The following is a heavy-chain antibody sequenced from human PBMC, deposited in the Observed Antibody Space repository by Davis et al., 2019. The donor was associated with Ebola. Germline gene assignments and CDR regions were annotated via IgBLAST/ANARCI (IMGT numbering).Heavy chain of an antibody. CDR2: IYYSGST. J-gene: IGHJ4*02. CDR1: GGSISSGGYY. CDR3: ARGRRLYSSSRFDY. Sequence: GSLRLSCAVSGGSISSGGYYWSWIRQPPGKGLVWIGYIYYSGSTNYNPSLKSRVTISVDTSKNQFSLKLSSVTAADTAVYYCARGRRLYSSSRFDYWGQGTLVTVSS. V-gene: IGHV4-61*08. D-gene: IGHD6-13*01.